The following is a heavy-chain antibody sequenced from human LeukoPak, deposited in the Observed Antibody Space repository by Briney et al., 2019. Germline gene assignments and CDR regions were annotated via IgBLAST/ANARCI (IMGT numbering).Heavy chain of an antibody. V-gene: IGHV3-7*01. J-gene: IGHJ4*02. CDR3: STFDN. CDR2: IKPDDTEK. CDR1: GFTFSHFW. Sequence: GGSLRLSCLASGFTFSHFWMSWVRQAPGKGLEWVANIKPDDTEKYYGNSVKGRFTILRDNAKNSVYLQMNSCVTHEVTLITRSTFDNWGQVTLVTVSS. D-gene: IGHD4-23*01.